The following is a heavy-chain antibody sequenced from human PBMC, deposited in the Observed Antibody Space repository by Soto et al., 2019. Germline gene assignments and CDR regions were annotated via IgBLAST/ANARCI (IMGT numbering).Heavy chain of an antibody. CDR3: AREGAHYTPLDH. D-gene: IGHD2-15*01. Sequence: ASVKVSCKASGYTFTDYAIHWVRQAPGQGLEWMGWINVGNGNTGYSRKFQGRVTNARDMSASTAYIEVTSLTSEDTAIYYCAREGAHYTPLDHCGQGTLVTVSS. CDR1: GYTFTDYA. CDR2: INVGNGNT. V-gene: IGHV1-3*01. J-gene: IGHJ4*02.